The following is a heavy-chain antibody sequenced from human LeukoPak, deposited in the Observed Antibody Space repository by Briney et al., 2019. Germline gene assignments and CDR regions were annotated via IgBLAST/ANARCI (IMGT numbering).Heavy chain of an antibody. D-gene: IGHD5-18*01. CDR2: ISGSGGST. CDR3: ASRGDTAMVTDY. CDR1: GFTFSSYA. Sequence: PGGSLRLSCAASGFTFSSYAMSWVRQAPGKGLEWVSAISGSGGSTYYADSVKGRFTISRDNSKNTLYLQMNSLRSEDTAVYYCASRGDTAMVTDYWGQGTLVTVSS. V-gene: IGHV3-23*01. J-gene: IGHJ4*02.